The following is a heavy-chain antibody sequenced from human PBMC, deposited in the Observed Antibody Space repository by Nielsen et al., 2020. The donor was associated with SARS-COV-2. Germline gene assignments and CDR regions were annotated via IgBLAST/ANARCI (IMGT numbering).Heavy chain of an antibody. CDR3: ARDFRWLFSDP. CDR2: MNPNSGNT. V-gene: IGHV1-8*01. J-gene: IGHJ5*02. Sequence: ASVKVSCKASGYTFTSYDINWVRQATGQGLEWMGWMNPNSGNTDYAQNFQGRVTMTTDTSTSTAYMELRSLRSEDTAVYYCARDFRWLFSDPWGQGTLVTVSS. D-gene: IGHD3-22*01. CDR1: GYTFTSYD.